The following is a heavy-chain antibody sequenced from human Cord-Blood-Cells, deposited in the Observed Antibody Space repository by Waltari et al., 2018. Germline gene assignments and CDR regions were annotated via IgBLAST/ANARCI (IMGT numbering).Heavy chain of an antibody. V-gene: IGHV1-69*01. J-gene: IGHJ5*02. CDR2: IIPIFGTA. D-gene: IGHD2-2*01. CDR3: ASRGYCSSTSCYDNWFDP. CDR1: GGTFSSYA. Sequence: QVQLVQSGAEVKKPGSSVKVSCKASGGTFSSYAISWVRQAPGQGLEWMGGIIPIFGTANYAQKFQGRVTITADESTSTAYMELSSLRSEDTAVYYCASRGYCSSTSCYDNWFDPWGQGTLVTVSS.